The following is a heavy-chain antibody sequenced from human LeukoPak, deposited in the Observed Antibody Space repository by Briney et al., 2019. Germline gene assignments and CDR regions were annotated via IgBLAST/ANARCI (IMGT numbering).Heavy chain of an antibody. CDR1: GGSISTYF. V-gene: IGHV4-59*01. CDR2: VYHSGST. J-gene: IGHJ4*02. D-gene: IGHD6-13*01. CDR3: ARGGEIATAGTYY. Sequence: PSETLSLTCTVSGGSISTYFWSWIRQPPGKGLEWNGYVYHSGSTAYNPSLKSRVTISVDTSKNQFSLNLTSVTAADTAVYYCARGGEIATAGTYYWGQGTLVTVSS.